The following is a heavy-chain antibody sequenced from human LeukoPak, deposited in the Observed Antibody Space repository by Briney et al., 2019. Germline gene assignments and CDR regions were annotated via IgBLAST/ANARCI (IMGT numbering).Heavy chain of an antibody. CDR2: ISWDGGST. D-gene: IGHD3-10*01. CDR1: GFTFDDYA. CDR3: AKEGLKSGELGYLDY. V-gene: IGHV3-43D*03. J-gene: IGHJ4*02. Sequence: AGGSLRLSCAASGFTFDDYAMHWVRQAPGKGLEWVSLISWDGGSTYYADSVKGRFTISRDNSKNSLYLQMNSLRAEDTALYYCAKEGLKSGELGYLDYWGQGTLVTVSS.